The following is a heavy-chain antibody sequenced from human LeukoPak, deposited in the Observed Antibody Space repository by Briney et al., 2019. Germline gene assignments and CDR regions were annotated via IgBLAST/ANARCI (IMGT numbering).Heavy chain of an antibody. D-gene: IGHD6-13*01. Sequence: GGSLRLSCAASGFTSSSYAMSWVRQAPGKGLEWVSAISGSGGSTYYADSVKGRFTISRDNSKNTLYLQMNSLRAEDTAVYYCAKDMHSSSWSRVFDYWGQGTLVTVSS. CDR2: ISGSGGST. V-gene: IGHV3-23*01. CDR1: GFTSSSYA. CDR3: AKDMHSSSWSRVFDY. J-gene: IGHJ4*02.